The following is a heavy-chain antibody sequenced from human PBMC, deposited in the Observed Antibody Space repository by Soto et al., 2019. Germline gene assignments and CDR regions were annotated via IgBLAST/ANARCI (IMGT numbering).Heavy chain of an antibody. CDR2: ISAYNGNT. Sequence: QVQLVQSGAEVKKPGASVKVSCKASGYTFTSYGISWVRQAPGQGLEWMGWISAYNGNTNYAQKLQGRVTMTTDTSTSTAYMERRSLRADDTAVYYCAGDLGAVTTHWFDPWGQGTLVTVSS. V-gene: IGHV1-18*01. CDR3: AGDLGAVTTHWFDP. J-gene: IGHJ5*02. CDR1: GYTFTSYG. D-gene: IGHD4-17*01.